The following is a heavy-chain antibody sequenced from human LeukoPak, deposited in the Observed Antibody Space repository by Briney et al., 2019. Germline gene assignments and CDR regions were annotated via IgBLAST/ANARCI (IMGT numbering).Heavy chain of an antibody. V-gene: IGHV3-21*01. CDR2: ISSSSSYI. CDR3: ARDRFFGMDV. J-gene: IGHJ6*02. CDR1: GFTFSSYS. Sequence: PGGSLRLSCAASGFTFSSYSMNWVRQAPGKGLEWVSSISSSSSYIFYPDSVKGRFTISRDNAKNMLYLQMNSLRAEDTAVYYCARDRFFGMDVWGQGTTVTVSS.